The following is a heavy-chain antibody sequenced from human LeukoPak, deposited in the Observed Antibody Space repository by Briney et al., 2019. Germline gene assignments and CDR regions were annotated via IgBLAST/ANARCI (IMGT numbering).Heavy chain of an antibody. CDR1: GGVFTTYA. D-gene: IGHD6-19*01. CDR2: IIPILGIA. J-gene: IGHJ4*02. Sequence: SVKVSCKASGGVFTTYAISWVRQAPGQGLEWMGRIIPILGIANYAQKFQGRVTITADKSTSTAYMELSSLRSEDTAVYYCARGRGWPYYYDYWGQGTLVTVSS. V-gene: IGHV1-69*04. CDR3: ARGRGWPYYYDY.